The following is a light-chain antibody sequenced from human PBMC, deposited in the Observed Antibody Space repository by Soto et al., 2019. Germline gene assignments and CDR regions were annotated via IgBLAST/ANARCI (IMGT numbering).Light chain of an antibody. V-gene: IGKV3D-20*02. CDR1: QTISRNY. CDR3: QQHSNF. CDR2: HGS. J-gene: IGKJ3*01. Sequence: IVLTQSPGTLSLSPGERVTLSCRASQTISRNYLAWYQQKPGLAPRLIMYHGSRRAAGTPDRFSGSGSGTDFSLTISSLEPEDFAIYYCQQHSNFFGPGTKVDIK.